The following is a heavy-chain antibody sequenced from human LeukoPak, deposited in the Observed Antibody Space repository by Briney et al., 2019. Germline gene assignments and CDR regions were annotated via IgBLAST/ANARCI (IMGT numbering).Heavy chain of an antibody. J-gene: IGHJ6*04. D-gene: IGHD3-10*02. V-gene: IGHV3-48*03. CDR3: AELGITMIGGV. Sequence: GGSLRLSCAASGFTFSSYVMTWVRQAPGKGLEWVSYISSSGSTIYYADSVKGRFTISRDNAKNSLYLQMNSLRPEDTAVYYCAELGITMIGGVWGKGTTVTISS. CDR2: ISSSGSTI. CDR1: GFTFSSYV.